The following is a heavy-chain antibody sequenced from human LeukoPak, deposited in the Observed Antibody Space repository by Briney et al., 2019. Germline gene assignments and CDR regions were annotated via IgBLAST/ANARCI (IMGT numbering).Heavy chain of an antibody. J-gene: IGHJ5*02. CDR1: GDSVSSNSAA. Sequence: SQTLSLTCAISGDSVSSNSAAWNWIRQSPSRGLKGLGRTYYMCKWYNDYPVSVKSLITINPDTSKNQFFLQLNSVTPEDTAVYYCARESWDIGGYNWFDPWGQGTLVTVSS. V-gene: IGHV6-1*01. D-gene: IGHD2-15*01. CDR3: ARESWDIGGYNWFDP. CDR2: TYYMCKWYN.